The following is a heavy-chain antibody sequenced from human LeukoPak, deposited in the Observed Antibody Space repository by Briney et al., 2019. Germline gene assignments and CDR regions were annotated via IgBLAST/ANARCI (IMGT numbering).Heavy chain of an antibody. CDR1: GFSFSSYA. V-gene: IGHV3-23*01. CDR3: ARAYADSGDYEAY. Sequence: PGGSLRLSCAASGFSFSSYAMSWVRQAPGKRLEWVSGISGSGDITYYADSVKGRFTISRDNSRNTLYLQMNSLRAEDTAVYYCARAYADSGDYEAYWGQGTLVTVPS. CDR2: ISGSGDIT. D-gene: IGHD4-17*01. J-gene: IGHJ4*02.